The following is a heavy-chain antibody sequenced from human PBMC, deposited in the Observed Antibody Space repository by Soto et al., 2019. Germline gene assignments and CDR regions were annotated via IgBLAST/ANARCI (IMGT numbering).Heavy chain of an antibody. CDR3: ARGIMITFGGVIVPYYYYGTDV. CDR2: ISAYNGNT. V-gene: IGHV1-18*04. D-gene: IGHD3-16*02. J-gene: IGHJ6*02. Sequence: ASVKVSCKASGYTFTSYGISWVRQAPGQGLEWMGWISAYNGNTNYAQKLQGRVTMTTDTSTSTAYMELRSLRSDDTAVYYCARGIMITFGGVIVPYYYYGTDVWGQGTTVTVSS. CDR1: GYTFTSYG.